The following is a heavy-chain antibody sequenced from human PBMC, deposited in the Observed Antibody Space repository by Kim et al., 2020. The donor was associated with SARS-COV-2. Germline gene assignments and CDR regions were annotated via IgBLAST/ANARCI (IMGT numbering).Heavy chain of an antibody. CDR3: AKGSREAGRLCYFDY. V-gene: IGHV3-7*01. CDR2: IKEDGSEQ. Sequence: GGSLRLSCASSGFTFSSYWMTWVRQAPGKGLEWVASIKEDGSEQYYVDSVKGRFTISRDNAKNSLYLQMNSLRAEDTAVYYCAKGSREAGRLCYFDYWGQGTLVTVSS. CDR1: GFTFSSYW. D-gene: IGHD3-10*01. J-gene: IGHJ4*02.